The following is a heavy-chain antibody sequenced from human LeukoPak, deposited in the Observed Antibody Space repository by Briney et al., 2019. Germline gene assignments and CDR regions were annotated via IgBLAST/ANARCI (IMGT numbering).Heavy chain of an antibody. Sequence: GGSLRLSCAASGFIFSDYYMSWIRQAPGKGLEWVSYISNSGSTIYYADSVKGRFTISRDNAKNSLYLQMNSLSAEDTAVYYCAREGMTTVTTHAFDIWGQGTMVTVSS. CDR2: ISNSGSTI. D-gene: IGHD4-17*01. J-gene: IGHJ3*02. V-gene: IGHV3-11*01. CDR1: GFIFSDYY. CDR3: AREGMTTVTTHAFDI.